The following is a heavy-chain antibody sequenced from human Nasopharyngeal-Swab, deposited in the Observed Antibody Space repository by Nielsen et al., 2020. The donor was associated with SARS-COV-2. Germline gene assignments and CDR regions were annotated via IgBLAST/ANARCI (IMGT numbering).Heavy chain of an antibody. Sequence: GGSLRLSCEASGLTFSSYGMHWVRQAPGKGLEGVAVILNDGSNKYYADSVKGRFTISRDNSKNTLYLQMNSLRVEDTAVYYCAKTRGYSYGWADYWGQGTLVTVSS. CDR2: ILNDGSNK. CDR3: AKTRGYSYGWADY. V-gene: IGHV3-30*18. CDR1: GLTFSSYG. J-gene: IGHJ4*02. D-gene: IGHD5-18*01.